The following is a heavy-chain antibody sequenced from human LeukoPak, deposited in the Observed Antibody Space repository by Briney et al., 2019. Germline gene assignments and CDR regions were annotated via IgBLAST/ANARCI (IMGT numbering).Heavy chain of an antibody. D-gene: IGHD6-19*01. CDR3: ARHSLRVAGTSQFDY. CDR1: GYSISSGYY. CDR2: IYHSGST. V-gene: IGHV4-38-2*01. J-gene: IGHJ4*02. Sequence: KSSETLSLTCAVSGYSISSGYYWGLSRQPPGEGLEWIGSIYHSGSTYYNPSLKSRVTISVETAKNQFSLKLSAVTAPDAAVYHCARHSLRVAGTSQFDYWGQGTLVTVSS.